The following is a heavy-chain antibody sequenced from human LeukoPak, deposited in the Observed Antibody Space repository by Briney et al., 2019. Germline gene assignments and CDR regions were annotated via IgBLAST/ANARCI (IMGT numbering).Heavy chain of an antibody. D-gene: IGHD5-24*01. CDR3: ARDGEDGYNLYNWFDP. Sequence: ASVKVSCKASGYTFTGYYMHWVRQAPGQGLEWMGWINPNSGGTNYAQKFQGRVTMTRDTSISTAYMELSRLRSDDTAVYYCARDGEDGYNLYNWFDPWGQGTLVTVSS. CDR2: INPNSGGT. CDR1: GYTFTGYY. J-gene: IGHJ5*02. V-gene: IGHV1-2*02.